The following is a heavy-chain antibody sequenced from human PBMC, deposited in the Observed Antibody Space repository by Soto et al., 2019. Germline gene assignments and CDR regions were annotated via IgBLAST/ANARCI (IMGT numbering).Heavy chain of an antibody. CDR1: GYTFTSCG. CDR2: ISAYNGNT. V-gene: IGHV1-18*01. Sequence: ASVKVSCKASGYTFTSCGIIWVRQAPGQGIEWMGWISAYNGNTNYAQKLQGRVTMTTDTSTSTAYMELRSLRSDDTAVYYCAREVGAYCGGDCYDAFDIWGQGTMVTVSS. J-gene: IGHJ3*02. D-gene: IGHD2-21*01. CDR3: AREVGAYCGGDCYDAFDI.